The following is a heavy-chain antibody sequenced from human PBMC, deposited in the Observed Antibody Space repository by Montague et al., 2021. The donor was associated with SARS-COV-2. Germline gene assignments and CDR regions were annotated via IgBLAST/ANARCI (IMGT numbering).Heavy chain of an antibody. J-gene: IGHJ5*02. CDR3: ARDAGDWFDP. CDR2: IYYSGST. Sequence: SETLSLTCTVSGGSVSSGSYDWTWIRQPPGKGLEWIGYIYYSGSTXYNPSLKSRDTISIDTSKNQFSLKLSSVTAADTAVYYCARDAGDWFDPWGQGTLVTVSS. D-gene: IGHD3-10*01. CDR1: GGSVSSGSYD. V-gene: IGHV4-61*01.